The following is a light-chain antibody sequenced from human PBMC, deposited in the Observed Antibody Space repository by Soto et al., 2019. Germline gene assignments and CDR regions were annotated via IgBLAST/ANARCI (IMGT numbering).Light chain of an antibody. CDR2: GAS. Sequence: EIVMTQSPATLSVSPGERATLSCRASQSVSSNLAWHQQKPGQAPRLLIYGASTRPTGIPARFSGSGSGTEFTLTISSLQSEDFAVYYCQQYKNWPRTFGQGTKVEIK. CDR1: QSVSSN. CDR3: QQYKNWPRT. V-gene: IGKV3-15*01. J-gene: IGKJ1*01.